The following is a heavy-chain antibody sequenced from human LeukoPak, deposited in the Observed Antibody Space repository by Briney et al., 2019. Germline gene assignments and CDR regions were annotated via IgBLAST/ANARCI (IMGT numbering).Heavy chain of an antibody. Sequence: SETLSLTCTVSGVSVSSGSYFWSWIRQPPGKGLEWIGYIYYSGSTNYNPSLKSRVTISKDTSKNQFSLKLSSVTAADTAVYYCARGVRAYGGNSAAFDIWGQGTMVTVSS. CDR1: GVSVSSGSYF. CDR2: IYYSGST. V-gene: IGHV4-61*01. D-gene: IGHD4-17*01. CDR3: ARGVRAYGGNSAAFDI. J-gene: IGHJ3*02.